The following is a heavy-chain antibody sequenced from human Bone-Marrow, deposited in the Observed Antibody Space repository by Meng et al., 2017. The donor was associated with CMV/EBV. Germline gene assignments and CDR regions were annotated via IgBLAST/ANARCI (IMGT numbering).Heavy chain of an antibody. CDR3: ARVGSSGWKRYFDY. Sequence: GSLRLSCTVSGGSISSYYWSWIRQPPGKGLEWIGYIYYSGSTYYNPSLKSRVTISVDTSKNQFSLKLNSVTAADSAVYYCARVGSSGWKRYFDYWGQGTLVTVSS. D-gene: IGHD6-19*01. CDR1: GGSISSYY. J-gene: IGHJ4*02. CDR2: IYYSGST. V-gene: IGHV4-59*12.